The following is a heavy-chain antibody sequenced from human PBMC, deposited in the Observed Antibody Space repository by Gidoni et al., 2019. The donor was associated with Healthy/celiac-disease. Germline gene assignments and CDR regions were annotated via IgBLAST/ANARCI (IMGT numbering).Heavy chain of an antibody. D-gene: IGHD5-18*01. CDR2: ISGSGGST. Sequence: EVQLLESGGGLVQPGGSLRLSCAASGFPFSSYAMSWVRQAPGKGLEWVSAISGSGGSTYYADSVKGRFTISRDNSKNTLYLQMNSLRAEDTAVYYCAKLLDVDTAMGYFAYWGQGTLVTVSS. CDR1: GFPFSSYA. CDR3: AKLLDVDTAMGYFAY. V-gene: IGHV3-23*01. J-gene: IGHJ4*02.